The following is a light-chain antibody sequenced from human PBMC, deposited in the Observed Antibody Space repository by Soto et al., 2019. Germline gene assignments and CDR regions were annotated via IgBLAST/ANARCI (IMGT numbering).Light chain of an antibody. CDR2: GTS. J-gene: IGKJ1*01. CDR1: QSLSSSY. CDR3: QQYGSSPLT. V-gene: IGKV3-20*01. Sequence: EIVLTQSPGTLSLSPGERATLSCRASQSLSSSYLAWYQQKPGPAPRLLIYGTSSRATGIPDRFSVSGYGTDFTLTISRLEPEDFAVYYCQQYGSSPLTFGQGTHVEIK.